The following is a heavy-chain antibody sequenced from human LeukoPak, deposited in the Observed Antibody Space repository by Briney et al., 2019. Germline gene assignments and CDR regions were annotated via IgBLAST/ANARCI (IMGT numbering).Heavy chain of an antibody. CDR3: ARDSRSGSYYGDFDY. D-gene: IGHD1-26*01. CDR2: ISGSGGTT. V-gene: IGHV3-23*01. Sequence: PGGSLRLSCAASRFTFSSYAMSWVRQAPEKGLEWVSAISGSGGTTYYADSVKGRFTISRDNSKNTLYLQMNSLRAEDTAVYYCARDSRSGSYYGDFDYWGQGTLVTVSS. CDR1: RFTFSSYA. J-gene: IGHJ4*02.